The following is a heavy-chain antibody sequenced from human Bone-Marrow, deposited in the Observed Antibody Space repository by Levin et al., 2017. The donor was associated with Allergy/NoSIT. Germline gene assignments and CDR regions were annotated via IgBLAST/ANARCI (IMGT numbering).Heavy chain of an antibody. Sequence: PAASVKVSCKASGYTFTGYYMHWVRQAPGQGLEWMGWINPNSGGTNYAQKFQGWVTMTRDTSISTAYMELSRLRSDDTAVYYCARAGATYYDFWSGLGIRRDYYYGMDVWGQGTTVTVSS. D-gene: IGHD3-3*01. CDR1: GYTFTGYY. CDR2: INPNSGGT. CDR3: ARAGATYYDFWSGLGIRRDYYYGMDV. V-gene: IGHV1-2*04. J-gene: IGHJ6*02.